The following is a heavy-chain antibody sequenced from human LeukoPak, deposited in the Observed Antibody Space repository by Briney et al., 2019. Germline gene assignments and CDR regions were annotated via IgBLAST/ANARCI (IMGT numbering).Heavy chain of an antibody. CDR1: GYTFTSYY. CDR3: ARAAGQLVHSPLYYYYMDV. Sequence: ASVKVSRKASGYTFTSYYTHWARQAPGQGLEWMGIVNPSGGSTSYAQKFQGRVTMTRDMSTSTVYMELSSLRSEDTAVYYCARAAGQLVHSPLYYYYMDVWGKGTTVTVSS. CDR2: VNPSGGST. D-gene: IGHD6-6*01. J-gene: IGHJ6*03. V-gene: IGHV1-46*01.